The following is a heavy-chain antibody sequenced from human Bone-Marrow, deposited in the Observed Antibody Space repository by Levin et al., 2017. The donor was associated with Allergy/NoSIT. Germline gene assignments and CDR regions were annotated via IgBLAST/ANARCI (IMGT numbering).Heavy chain of an antibody. Sequence: SCAASGFPFHDYAMHWVRQAPGKGLEWVAGISWNSGSIGYAESVKGRFTISRDNAKRSLYLQMNSLRAEDTALYYCTKDIDSSGNYEAGFDHWGQGTLVTVSS. D-gene: IGHD3-22*01. CDR2: ISWNSGSI. CDR1: GFPFHDYA. J-gene: IGHJ4*02. V-gene: IGHV3-9*01. CDR3: TKDIDSSGNYEAGFDH.